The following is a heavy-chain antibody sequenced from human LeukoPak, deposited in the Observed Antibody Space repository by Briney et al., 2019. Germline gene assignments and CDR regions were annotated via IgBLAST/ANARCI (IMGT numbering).Heavy chain of an antibody. D-gene: IGHD3-9*01. CDR2: IYYSGST. CDR1: GGSISSSSYY. V-gene: IGHV4-39*02. J-gene: IGHJ6*02. Sequence: SETLSLTCTVSGGSISSSSYYWGWIRQPPGKGLEWIGSIYYSGSTYYNPSLKSRVTISVDTSKNQFSLKLSSVTAADTAVYYCARDNWGRYFDVWGQGTTVTVSS. CDR3: ARDNWGRYFDV.